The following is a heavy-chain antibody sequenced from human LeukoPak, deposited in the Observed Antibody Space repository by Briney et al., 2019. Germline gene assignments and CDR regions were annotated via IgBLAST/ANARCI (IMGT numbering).Heavy chain of an antibody. CDR3: ARVGCSSTSCYPERDY. V-gene: IGHV1-18*01. Sequence: ASVKVSFKASGYTFTSYPISWVRQAPGQGLEWMGWISGLNGNTDYAQKVQGRVTMTTDTSTSTAYMELRSLRSDDTAVYYCARVGCSSTSCYPERDYWGQGTLVTVSS. J-gene: IGHJ4*02. CDR1: GYTFTSYP. D-gene: IGHD2-2*01. CDR2: ISGLNGNT.